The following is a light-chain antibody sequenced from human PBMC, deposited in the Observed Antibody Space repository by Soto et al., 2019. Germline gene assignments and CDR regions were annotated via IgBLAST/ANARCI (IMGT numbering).Light chain of an antibody. CDR2: AAS. CDR3: QQSYSTPDT. CDR1: QSISNY. Sequence: DIQMTQSPSSLSASVGDRVTITCRASQSISNYLNWYQQKPGKAPKLLIYAASSLQSGVPSRFNGSGSGTDFTLTISSLQPEDFATYYCQQSYSTPDTFGQGTKLEIK. V-gene: IGKV1-39*01. J-gene: IGKJ2*01.